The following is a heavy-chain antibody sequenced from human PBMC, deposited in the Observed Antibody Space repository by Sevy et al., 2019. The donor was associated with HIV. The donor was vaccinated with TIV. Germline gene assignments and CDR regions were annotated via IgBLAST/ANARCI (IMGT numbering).Heavy chain of an antibody. J-gene: IGHJ5*02. D-gene: IGHD6-13*01. V-gene: IGHV3-30*18. CDR2: ISSDGSTK. CDR3: AKDDGYTINWYPRFDP. Sequence: GESLKISCAASGFTFSTYGMHWVRQAPGKGLEWVAVISSDGSTKYYADSVKGRFTISRDNAKNTLYLQMNRLRREDTAVYYCAKDDGYTINWYPRFDPWGQGTLVTVSS. CDR1: GFTFSTYG.